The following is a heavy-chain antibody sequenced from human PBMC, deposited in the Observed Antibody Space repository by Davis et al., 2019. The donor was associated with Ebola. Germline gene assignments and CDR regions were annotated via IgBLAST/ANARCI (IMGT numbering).Heavy chain of an antibody. CDR2: ISYDGSNK. D-gene: IGHD6-6*01. CDR3: ARYGYSSSARGAYFDY. J-gene: IGHJ4*02. CDR1: GFTFSDYY. V-gene: IGHV3-30-3*01. Sequence: GESLKISCAASGFTFSDYYMSWIRQAPGKGLEWVAVISYDGSNKYYADSVKGRFTISRDNSKNTLYLQMNSLRAEDTAVYYCARYGYSSSARGAYFDYWGQGTLVTVSS.